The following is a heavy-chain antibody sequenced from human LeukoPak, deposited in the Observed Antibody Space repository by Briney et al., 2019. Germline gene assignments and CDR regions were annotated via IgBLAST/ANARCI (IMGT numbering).Heavy chain of an antibody. Sequence: PGGSLRLSCAASGFTFSSYSMKWLRQAPGKGLEWVSSISSSSSYIYYADSVKGRFTISRDNAKNSLYLQMNSLRAEDTAVYYCARTYYDILTGYYLSAFDIWGQGTMVTVFS. D-gene: IGHD3-9*01. CDR1: GFTFSSYS. V-gene: IGHV3-21*01. J-gene: IGHJ3*02. CDR2: ISSSSSYI. CDR3: ARTYYDILTGYYLSAFDI.